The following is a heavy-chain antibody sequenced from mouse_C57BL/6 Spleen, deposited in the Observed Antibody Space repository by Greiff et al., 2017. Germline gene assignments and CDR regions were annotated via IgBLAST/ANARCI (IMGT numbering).Heavy chain of an antibody. D-gene: IGHD4-1*01. CDR2: IDPSDSET. Sequence: QVQLQQPGAELVRPGSSVKLSCKASGYTFTSYWMHWVKQRPIQGLEWIGNIDPSDSETHYNQKFKDKATLTVDKSSSTAYMQLSSLTSEDSAVYYCAKETGSYWYFDVWGTGTTVTVSS. J-gene: IGHJ1*03. V-gene: IGHV1-52*01. CDR1: GYTFTSYW. CDR3: AKETGSYWYFDV.